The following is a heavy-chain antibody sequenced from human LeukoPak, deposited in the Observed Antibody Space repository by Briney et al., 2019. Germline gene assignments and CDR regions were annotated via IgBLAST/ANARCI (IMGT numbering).Heavy chain of an antibody. CDR3: ARGPGLAMGKGYFDY. D-gene: IGHD5-18*01. Sequence: GGSLRLSCIASGFTFGDYAMSWVRQAPGKGLEWVAATSHDEGNKYYADSVKGRFTISRDNSRNTLYLEVNSLRTDDTAVYYCARGPGLAMGKGYFDYCGQGTLVTVSS. J-gene: IGHJ4*02. CDR1: GFTFGDYA. V-gene: IGHV3-30-3*01. CDR2: TSHDEGNK.